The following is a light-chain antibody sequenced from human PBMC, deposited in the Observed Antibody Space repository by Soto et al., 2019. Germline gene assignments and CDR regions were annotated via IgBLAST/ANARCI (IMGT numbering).Light chain of an antibody. Sequence: QSVLTQPRSVSGSPGQSVTISCTGTSSDVGGYNYVSWYQQYPGKAPNVMIYAVTKRPSGVPDRISGSKSGNTASLTISGLQAEDEADYYCCSYAGSYTHYVFGTGTKVTVL. CDR1: SSDVGGYNY. V-gene: IGLV2-11*01. J-gene: IGLJ1*01. CDR2: AVT. CDR3: CSYAGSYTHYV.